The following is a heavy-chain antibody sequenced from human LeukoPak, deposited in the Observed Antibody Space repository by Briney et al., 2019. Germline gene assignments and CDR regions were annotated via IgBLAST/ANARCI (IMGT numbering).Heavy chain of an antibody. D-gene: IGHD3-10*01. Sequence: PSETLSLTCTVSGGSISSNNYYWGWIRQPPGKGLEWIGSIYYSGSTYYNPSLKSRVTISVDTSKNQFSLKLSSVTAADTAVYYCARLSLWFGESYYYYYYMDVWGKGTTVTISS. CDR2: IYYSGST. J-gene: IGHJ6*03. CDR3: ARLSLWFGESYYYYYYMDV. CDR1: GGSISSNNYY. V-gene: IGHV4-39*01.